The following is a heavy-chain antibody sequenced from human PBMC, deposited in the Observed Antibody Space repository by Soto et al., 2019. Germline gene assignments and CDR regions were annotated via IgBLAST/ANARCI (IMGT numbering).Heavy chain of an antibody. CDR1: GYRFTSYG. J-gene: IGHJ5*02. Sequence: ASVKVSCKASGYRFTSYGIAWVRQAPGQGLEWMGWISAYNGNTNYAQKLQGRVTMTTDTSTSTAYMELRSLRSDDTAVYYCAREDLGLLWFDPWGQGTLVTVSS. D-gene: IGHD3-16*01. V-gene: IGHV1-18*01. CDR3: AREDLGLLWFDP. CDR2: ISAYNGNT.